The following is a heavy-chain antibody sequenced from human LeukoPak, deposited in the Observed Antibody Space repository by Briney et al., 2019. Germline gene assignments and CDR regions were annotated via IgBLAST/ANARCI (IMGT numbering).Heavy chain of an antibody. D-gene: IGHD3-16*01. J-gene: IGHJ4*02. CDR1: GYSISSGYY. Sequence: SETLSLTCTVSGYSISSGYYWGWIRQPPGKGPEWIASIYHNGNTFYNPSLRSRVTISVDTSKNQFSLKLSSVTAADTAVYYCARRGGGSPIDYWGQGTLVTVSS. CDR2: IYHNGNT. V-gene: IGHV4-38-2*02. CDR3: ARRGGGSPIDY.